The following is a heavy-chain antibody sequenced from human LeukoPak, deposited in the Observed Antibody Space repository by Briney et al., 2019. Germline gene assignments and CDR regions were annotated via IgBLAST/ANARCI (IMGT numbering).Heavy chain of an antibody. CDR3: ARARITIVNWFDP. Sequence: ASVKVSCKASGYTFTGYYMHWVRQAPGQGLEWMGRINPNRGGTNYAQKFQGRVTMTRDTSISTAYMELSRLRSDDTAVYYCARARITIVNWFDPWGQGTLVTVSS. CDR1: GYTFTGYY. D-gene: IGHD3-3*01. CDR2: INPNRGGT. J-gene: IGHJ5*02. V-gene: IGHV1-2*06.